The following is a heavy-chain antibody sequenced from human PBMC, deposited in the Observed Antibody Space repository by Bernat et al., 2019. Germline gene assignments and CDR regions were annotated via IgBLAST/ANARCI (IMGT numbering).Heavy chain of an antibody. Sequence: QVQLVQSGAEVKKPGSSVKVSCKASGGTFSSYAISWVRQAPGQGLEWMGGIIPIFGTANYAQKFQGRVTITADESTSTAYMALSSLRSEDTAVYYCATTRGIAVAGTTWYFDLWGRGTLVTVSS. D-gene: IGHD6-19*01. CDR3: ATTRGIAVAGTTWYFDL. V-gene: IGHV1-69*01. J-gene: IGHJ2*01. CDR2: IIPIFGTA. CDR1: GGTFSSYA.